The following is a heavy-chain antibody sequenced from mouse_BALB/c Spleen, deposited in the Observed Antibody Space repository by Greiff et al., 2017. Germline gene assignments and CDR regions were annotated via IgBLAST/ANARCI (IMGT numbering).Heavy chain of an antibody. CDR1: GFSLTSYG. V-gene: IGHV2-9*02. CDR2: IWAGGST. Sequence: VKLMESGPGLVAPSQSLSITCTVSGFSLTSYGVHWVRQPPGKGLEWLGVIWAGGSTNYNSALMSRLSISKDNSKSQVFLKMNSLQTDDTAMYYCARGSYYGNWFAYWGQGTLVTVSA. D-gene: IGHD2-10*01. CDR3: ARGSYYGNWFAY. J-gene: IGHJ3*01.